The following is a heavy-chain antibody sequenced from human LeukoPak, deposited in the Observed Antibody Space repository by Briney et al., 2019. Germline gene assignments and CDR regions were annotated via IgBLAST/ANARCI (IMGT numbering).Heavy chain of an antibody. Sequence: GGSLRLSCAASGFTFSSYGMHWVRQAPGKGLEWVAVISYDGSNKYYADSVKGRFTISRDNSKNTLYLQMNSLRAEDTAVYYCAKDMTTVTASDYWGQGTLVTVSP. CDR1: GFTFSSYG. CDR3: AKDMTTVTASDY. V-gene: IGHV3-30*18. D-gene: IGHD4-11*01. CDR2: ISYDGSNK. J-gene: IGHJ4*02.